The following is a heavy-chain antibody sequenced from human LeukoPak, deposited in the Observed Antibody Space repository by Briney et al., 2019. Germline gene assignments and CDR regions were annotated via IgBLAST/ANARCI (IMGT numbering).Heavy chain of an antibody. CDR3: ARVTTMVRGVIAYGMDV. CDR2: INPNSGAS. Sequence: GASVKVSCKASGYTFTGYYMHWVRQAPGQGLEWMGWINPNSGASNYAQKFQGRVTMTRDTSISTAYMELSRLRSDDTAVYYCARVTTMVRGVIAYGMDVWGQGTTVTVSS. V-gene: IGHV1-2*02. J-gene: IGHJ6*02. CDR1: GYTFTGYY. D-gene: IGHD3-10*01.